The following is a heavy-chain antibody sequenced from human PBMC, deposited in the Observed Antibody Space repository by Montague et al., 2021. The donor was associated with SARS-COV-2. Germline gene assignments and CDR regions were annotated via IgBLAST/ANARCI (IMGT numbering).Heavy chain of an antibody. CDR2: IHYSGST. D-gene: IGHD1-26*01. V-gene: IGHV4-39*01. J-gene: IGHJ6*02. CDR1: GGSISSSSYY. CDR3: ARLWDTVYYYYGMDV. Sequence: SETLSLTRAVSGGSISSSSYYWGWIRQPPGKGLEWIGSIHYSGSTYYNPSLKSRVSISVDTSKNQFSLKLSSVTAADTAVYYCARLWDTVYYYYGMDVWGQGTTVTVS.